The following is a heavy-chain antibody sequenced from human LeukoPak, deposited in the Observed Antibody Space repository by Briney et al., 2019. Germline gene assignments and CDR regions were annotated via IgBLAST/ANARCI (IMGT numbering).Heavy chain of an antibody. CDR1: GFTFSSYW. D-gene: IGHD1-14*01. CDR2: IKQDGSEK. V-gene: IGHV3-7*01. Sequence: GGSLRLSCAASGFTFSSYWMSWVRQAPGKGLEWVANIKQDGSEKYYVDSVKGRFTISRDNAKNSLYLQMNSLRAEDTAVYYCARDKITGASTNDYWGQGTLVTVSS. CDR3: ARDKITGASTNDY. J-gene: IGHJ4*02.